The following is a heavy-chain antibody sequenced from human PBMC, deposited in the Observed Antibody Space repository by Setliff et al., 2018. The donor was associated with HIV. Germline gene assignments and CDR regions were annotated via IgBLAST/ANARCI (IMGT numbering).Heavy chain of an antibody. D-gene: IGHD3-22*01. CDR2: INPNTGGT. CDR1: GYTFTDRY. Sequence: ASVKVSCKASGYTFTDRYMHWVRQAPGQGFEWMGRINPNTGGTKFAQKFQGSVTMTRDTSISTAYMELRRLRSDDTAVYYCASQFGAYDSSGYEHDAFNIWGQGTMVTVS. V-gene: IGHV1-2*06. J-gene: IGHJ3*02. CDR3: ASQFGAYDSSGYEHDAFNI.